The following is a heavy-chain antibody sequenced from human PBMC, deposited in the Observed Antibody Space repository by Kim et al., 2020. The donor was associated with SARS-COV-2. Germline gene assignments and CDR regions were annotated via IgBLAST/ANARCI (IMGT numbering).Heavy chain of an antibody. CDR2: IFYSGST. D-gene: IGHD4-17*01. CDR3: AREQYGTNAFDI. V-gene: IGHV4-59*13. Sequence: SETLSLTCAVSDASIRLYYWTRIRQPPGKRLEWIGYIFYSGSTNYNPSLKSRVSISVDTSKNQFSLKLTSVTAADTAVYYCAREQYGTNAFDIWGQGTMV. J-gene: IGHJ3*02. CDR1: DASIRLYY.